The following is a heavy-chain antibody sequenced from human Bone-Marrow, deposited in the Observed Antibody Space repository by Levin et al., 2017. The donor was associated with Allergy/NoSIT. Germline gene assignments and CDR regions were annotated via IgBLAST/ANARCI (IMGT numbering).Heavy chain of an antibody. J-gene: IGHJ4*02. V-gene: IGHV3-74*01. CDR3: ARGRTAMVDY. CDR2: INSDGSST. Sequence: GESLKISCAASGFTFSSYWMHWVRQAPGKGLVWVSRINSDGSSTSYADSVKGRFTISRDNAKNTLYLQMNSLRAEDTAVYYCARGRTAMVDYWGQGTLVTVSS. D-gene: IGHD5-18*01. CDR1: GFTFSSYW.